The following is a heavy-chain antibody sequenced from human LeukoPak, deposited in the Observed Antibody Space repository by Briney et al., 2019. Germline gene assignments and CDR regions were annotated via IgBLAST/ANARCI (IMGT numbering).Heavy chain of an antibody. V-gene: IGHV3-30*02. Sequence: GGSLRLSCAASGFTFSSYGMHWVRQAPGKGLEWVAFIRYDGSNKYYADSVKGRFTISRDNSKNTLYLQMNSLRAEDTAVYYCARDSFLPYYDTSGYPSWGQGTLVTVSS. CDR1: GFTFSSYG. CDR2: IRYDGSNK. J-gene: IGHJ5*02. CDR3: ARDSFLPYYDTSGYPS. D-gene: IGHD3-22*01.